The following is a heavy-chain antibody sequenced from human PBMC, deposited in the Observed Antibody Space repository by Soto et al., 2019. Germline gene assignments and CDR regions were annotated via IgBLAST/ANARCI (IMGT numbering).Heavy chain of an antibody. V-gene: IGHV1-69*02. CDR2: IIPILGIA. CDR3: ARAILGDYDILTGPFDP. Sequence: SVKVSCKASGGTFSSYTISWVRQAPGQGLEWMGRIIPILGIANYAQKFQGRVTITADKSTSTAYMELSSLRSEDTAVYYCARAILGDYDILTGPFDPWGQGTLVTVSS. CDR1: GGTFSSYT. D-gene: IGHD3-9*01. J-gene: IGHJ5*02.